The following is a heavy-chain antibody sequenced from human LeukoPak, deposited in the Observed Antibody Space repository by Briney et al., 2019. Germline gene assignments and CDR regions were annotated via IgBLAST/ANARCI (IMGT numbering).Heavy chain of an antibody. Sequence: PGGSLRLSCAASGFTFSSYGMHWVRQAPGKGLEWVAVISYDGSNKYYADSVKGRFTISRDNSKNTLYLQMNSLRAEDTAVYYCAKDGTDCSGGSCYYNWFDPGGQGTLVTVSS. CDR3: AKDGTDCSGGSCYYNWFDP. CDR1: GFTFSSYG. D-gene: IGHD2-15*01. J-gene: IGHJ5*02. CDR2: ISYDGSNK. V-gene: IGHV3-30*18.